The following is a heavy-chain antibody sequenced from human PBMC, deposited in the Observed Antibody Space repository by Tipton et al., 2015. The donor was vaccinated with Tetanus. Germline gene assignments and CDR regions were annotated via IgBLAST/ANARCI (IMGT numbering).Heavy chain of an antibody. Sequence: TLSLTCTVSGASISSNTYYWGWIRQPPGKGLEWIASVSYSGSTYYNPSLKSRVTMSLDTSKNQFSLRLSSVTAADTAVYFCARHPPPYYYGSGSYLDYWGQGTPVTVSS. CDR2: VSYSGST. V-gene: IGHV4-39*01. CDR1: GASISSNTYY. D-gene: IGHD3-10*01. J-gene: IGHJ4*02. CDR3: ARHPPPYYYGSGSYLDY.